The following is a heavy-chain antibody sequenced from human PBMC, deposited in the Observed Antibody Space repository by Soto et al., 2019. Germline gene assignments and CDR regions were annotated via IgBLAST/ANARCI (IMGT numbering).Heavy chain of an antibody. D-gene: IGHD1-26*01. V-gene: IGHV3-23*01. Sequence: PGGSLRLSCAASGFTFSSYAMSWVRQAPGKGLEWVSAIGASGAGTYYADSVKGRFTISRDNSKNTLHLQMNSLRAEDTAVYYRALRKTGSYFDYWGQGTLVTVSS. CDR3: ALRKTGSYFDY. CDR1: GFTFSSYA. J-gene: IGHJ4*02. CDR2: IGASGAGT.